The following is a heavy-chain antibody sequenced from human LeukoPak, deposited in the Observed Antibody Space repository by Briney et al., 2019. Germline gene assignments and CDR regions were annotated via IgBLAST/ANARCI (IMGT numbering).Heavy chain of an antibody. Sequence: GGSLRLSCAASGFTFSDYYMSWIRQAPGKGLEWVSYISSSGSTRHYADSVKGRFTISRDNAKNSLYLQMNSLRAEDTAVYYCASLNLLLWFGDDYWGQGTLVTVSS. CDR3: ASLNLLLWFGDDY. J-gene: IGHJ4*02. D-gene: IGHD3-10*01. CDR2: ISSSGSTR. CDR1: GFTFSDYY. V-gene: IGHV3-11*04.